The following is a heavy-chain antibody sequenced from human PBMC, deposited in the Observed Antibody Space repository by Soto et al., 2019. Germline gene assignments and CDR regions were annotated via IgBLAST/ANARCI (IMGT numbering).Heavy chain of an antibody. J-gene: IGHJ3*02. CDR3: AGSSSWYGRWRAFDI. V-gene: IGHV3-33*01. Sequence: GGSLRLSCAASGFTFSSYGMHWVRQAPGKGLEWVAVIWYDGSNKYYADSVKGRFTISRDNSKNTLYLQMNSLRAEDTAVYYCAGSSSWYGRWRAFDIWGQGTMVTVSS. CDR1: GFTFSSYG. D-gene: IGHD6-13*01. CDR2: IWYDGSNK.